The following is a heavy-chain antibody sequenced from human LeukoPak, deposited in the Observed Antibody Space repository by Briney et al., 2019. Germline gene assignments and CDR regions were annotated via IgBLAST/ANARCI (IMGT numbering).Heavy chain of an antibody. CDR3: AKMPVSYSSGWTTFDY. D-gene: IGHD6-19*01. CDR1: GLTFSSYA. CDR2: ISASGGST. V-gene: IGHV3-23*01. Sequence: GGSLRLSCAASGLTFSSYAMSWVRQAPGEGLEWVSGISASGGSTYYADSVKGRFTISRDNSKNTLYLQMNSLRAEDTAVYYCAKMPVSYSSGWTTFDYWGRGTLVTVSS. J-gene: IGHJ4*02.